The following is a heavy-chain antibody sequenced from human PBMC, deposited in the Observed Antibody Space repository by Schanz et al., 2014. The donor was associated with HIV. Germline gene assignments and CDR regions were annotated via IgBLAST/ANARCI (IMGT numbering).Heavy chain of an antibody. CDR3: ASGRFDTVIWWGDAFLI. CDR1: GYSFTSYD. Sequence: QVQLVQSGAEVQKPGASVKVSCKASGYSFTSYDINWVRQATGQGLEWMGGIIPIFGTTNYAQKFQGRVTITADESTSTAYMELSSLRSEDTAVYYCASGRFDTVIWWGDAFLIWGRGTMVTVSS. J-gene: IGHJ3*02. CDR2: IIPIFGTT. V-gene: IGHV1-69*01. D-gene: IGHD5-18*01.